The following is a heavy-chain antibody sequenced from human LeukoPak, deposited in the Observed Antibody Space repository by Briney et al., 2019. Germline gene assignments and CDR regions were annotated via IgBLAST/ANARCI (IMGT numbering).Heavy chain of an antibody. CDR3: ARAPYYYDTSGYKYYFDY. V-gene: IGHV3-7*03. CDR1: GFSLSNYW. D-gene: IGHD3-22*01. J-gene: IGHJ4*02. CDR2: IKQDGSEK. Sequence: PGGSLRLSCAASGFSLSNYWMNWVRQAPGKGLEWVANIKQDGSEKNYVDSVKGRFTISRDNAKNSLFLQMNSLRAEDTAVYYCARAPYYYDTSGYKYYFDYWGQGTLVTVSS.